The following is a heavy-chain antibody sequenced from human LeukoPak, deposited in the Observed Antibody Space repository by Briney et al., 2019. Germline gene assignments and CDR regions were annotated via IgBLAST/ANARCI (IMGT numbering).Heavy chain of an antibody. V-gene: IGHV3-30*04. D-gene: IGHD5-12*01. CDR1: GFTFNSYA. Sequence: GRSLRLSCAASGFTFNSYAIHWVRQAPGKGLEWVAVISYDGSNKYYADSVKGRFIISRDNSKNTLYLQLNSLRPEDTAVYYCARDQLAYSGYDTLFDYWGQGTLVTVSS. CDR3: ARDQLAYSGYDTLFDY. J-gene: IGHJ4*02. CDR2: ISYDGSNK.